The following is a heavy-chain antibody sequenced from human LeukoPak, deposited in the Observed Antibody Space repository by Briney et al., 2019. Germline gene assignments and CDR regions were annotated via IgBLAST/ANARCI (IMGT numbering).Heavy chain of an antibody. V-gene: IGHV3-30*02. Sequence: PGGSLRLSCAASGSTFSSYGMHWVRQAPGKGLEWVAVIWYDGSNKYYADSVKGRFTISRDNSKNTLYLQMNSLRAEDTAVYYCAKALGYCSGGSCYDSAMDVWAKGPRSPSP. CDR2: IWYDGSNK. D-gene: IGHD2-15*01. CDR3: AKALGYCSGGSCYDSAMDV. CDR1: GSTFSSYG. J-gene: IGHJ6*03.